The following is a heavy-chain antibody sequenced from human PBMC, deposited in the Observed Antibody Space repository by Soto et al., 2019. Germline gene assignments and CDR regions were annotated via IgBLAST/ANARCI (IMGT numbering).Heavy chain of an antibody. V-gene: IGHV1-69*06. Sequence: GASVKVSCKASGGTFSSYAISWVRQAPGQGLEWMGGIIPIFGTANYAQKFQGRVTITADKSTSTAYMELSRLRSEATAVYYCARVNDYYYGMDVWGQGTTVTVSS. CDR1: GGTFSSYA. CDR3: ARVNDYYYGMDV. CDR2: IIPIFGTA. J-gene: IGHJ6*02.